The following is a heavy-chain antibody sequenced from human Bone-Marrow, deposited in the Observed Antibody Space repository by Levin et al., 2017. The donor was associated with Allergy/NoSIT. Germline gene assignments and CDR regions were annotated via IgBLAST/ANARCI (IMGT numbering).Heavy chain of an antibody. J-gene: IGHJ4*02. CDR2: INPNSGAT. D-gene: IGHD6-19*01. Sequence: ASVKVSCKASGNIFAGSYMHWVRQAPGQGLEWMGWINPNSGATNYAQKFQGRVTMTRDPSISTAYMELSRPRSDDTAMYYCARIPKPSGWYLGSFDYWGQGTLVTVSS. CDR1: GNIFAGSY. V-gene: IGHV1-2*02. CDR3: ARIPKPSGWYLGSFDY.